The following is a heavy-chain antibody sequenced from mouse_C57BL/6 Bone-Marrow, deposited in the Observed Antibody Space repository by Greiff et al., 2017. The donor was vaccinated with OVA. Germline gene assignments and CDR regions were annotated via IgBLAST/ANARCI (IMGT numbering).Heavy chain of an antibody. CDR1: GYTFTDYY. J-gene: IGHJ3*01. CDR2: INPYNGGT. V-gene: IGHV1-19*01. Sequence: VKLQQSGPVLVKPGASVKMSCKASGYTFTDYYMNWVKQSHGQGLEWIGVINPYNGGTSYNQKFKGKATLTVDKSSSTAYMQLNSLTSEDSAVYYCATKGDTSPFAYWGQGTLVTVSA. CDR3: ATKGDTSPFAY. D-gene: IGHD3-3*01.